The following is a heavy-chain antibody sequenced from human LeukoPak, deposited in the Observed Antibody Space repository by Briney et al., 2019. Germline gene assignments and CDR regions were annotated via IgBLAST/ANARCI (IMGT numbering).Heavy chain of an antibody. J-gene: IGHJ4*02. CDR1: GGSISSDGNS. CDR2: IYHSGST. Sequence: PSETLSLTCAVSGGSISSDGNSWSWIRQPPGKGLEWIGYIYHSGSTYYNPSLESRVTISVDRSKNQFSLKLNSVTAADTAVYYCARSAMYYYDSSGPYYFDYWGQGTLVTVSS. V-gene: IGHV4-30-2*01. CDR3: ARSAMYYYDSSGPYYFDY. D-gene: IGHD3-22*01.